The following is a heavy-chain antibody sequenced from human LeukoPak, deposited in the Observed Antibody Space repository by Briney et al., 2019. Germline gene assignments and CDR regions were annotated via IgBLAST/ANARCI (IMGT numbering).Heavy chain of an antibody. D-gene: IGHD3-10*01. J-gene: IGHJ4*02. V-gene: IGHV3-72*01. CDR1: GFTFSDHD. Sequence: GGSLRLSCAASGFTFSDHDMGWVRQAPGKGLEWVGRTRHKAYSYTTEYAASVKGRFTISRDDSKNSLYLQMNSLKTEDTAVYFCAREIWFGEPIFDYWGQGTLVTVSS. CDR2: TRHKAYSYTT. CDR3: AREIWFGEPIFDY.